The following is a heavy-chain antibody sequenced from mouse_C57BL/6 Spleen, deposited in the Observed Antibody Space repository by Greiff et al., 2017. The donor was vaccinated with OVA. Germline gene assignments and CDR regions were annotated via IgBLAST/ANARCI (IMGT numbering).Heavy chain of an antibody. Sequence: VQLQQPGAELVKPGASVKVSCKASGYTFTSYWMHWVKQRPGQGLEWIGRIHPSDSDTNYHQKFKGKATLTVDKSSSTAYLQLSSLTSEDAAVDYGAIGEYGNYGGDAMDYWGQGTSVTVSS. CDR3: AIGEYGNYGGDAMDY. V-gene: IGHV1-74*01. CDR1: GYTFTSYW. CDR2: IHPSDSDT. D-gene: IGHD2-1*01. J-gene: IGHJ4*01.